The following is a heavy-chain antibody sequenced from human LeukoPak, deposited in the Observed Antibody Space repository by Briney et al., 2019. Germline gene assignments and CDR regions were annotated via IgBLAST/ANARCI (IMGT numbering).Heavy chain of an antibody. CDR3: ATAGGSSWSFDY. CDR1: GYTLTELS. D-gene: IGHD6-13*01. V-gene: IGHV1-24*01. J-gene: IGHJ4*02. CDR2: FDPEDGET. Sequence: ASVKVSCKVSGYTLTELSMHWVRQAPGKGLEWMGGFDPEDGETIYAQKFQGRVTMTEDTSTDAAYMELSSLRSEDTAVYYCATAGGSSWSFDYWGQGTLATVSS.